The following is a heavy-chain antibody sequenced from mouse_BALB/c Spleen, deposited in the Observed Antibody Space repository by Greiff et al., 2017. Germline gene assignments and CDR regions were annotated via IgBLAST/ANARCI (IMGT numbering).Heavy chain of an antibody. Sequence: VQLKQSGAELVKPGASVKLSCTASGFNIKDTYMHWVKQRPEQGLEWIGRIDPANGNTKYDPKFQGKATITADTSSNTAYLQLSSLTSEDTAVYYCARYDGYPYWYFDVWGAGTTVTVSS. J-gene: IGHJ1*01. D-gene: IGHD2-3*01. V-gene: IGHV14-3*02. CDR3: ARYDGYPYWYFDV. CDR1: GFNIKDTY. CDR2: IDPANGNT.